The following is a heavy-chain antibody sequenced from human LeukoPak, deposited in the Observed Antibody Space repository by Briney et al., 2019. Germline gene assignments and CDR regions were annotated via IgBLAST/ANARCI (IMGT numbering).Heavy chain of an antibody. CDR2: ISSSSSYI. V-gene: IGHV3-21*01. CDR3: ARSSGNYPESDWFDP. D-gene: IGHD1-26*01. CDR1: GFTFSDSRFTLSDYS. Sequence: GGSLRLSCAASGFTFSDSRFTLSDYSMTWVRQAPGKGLEWVSSISSSSSYIYYADSVKGRFTISRDNAKNLLYLQMTSLRADDTAVYYCARSSGNYPESDWFDPWGQGTLVTVSS. J-gene: IGHJ5*02.